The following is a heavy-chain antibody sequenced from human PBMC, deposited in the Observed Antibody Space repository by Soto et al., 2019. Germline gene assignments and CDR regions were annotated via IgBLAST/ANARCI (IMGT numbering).Heavy chain of an antibody. CDR3: SRGYCSGRSCYAKRFDP. D-gene: IGHD2-15*01. CDR2: IYFSGRT. Sequence: SETLSLSCTVSGGSVSGGSYYWNWILQPQGKGLEWIGYIYFSGRTNYNPSLKSRVTISIDTSKNQFSLKLTSATAADTAVYYCSRGYCSGRSCYAKRFDPWAQVTLGSVS. J-gene: IGHJ5*02. CDR1: GGSVSGGSYY. V-gene: IGHV4-61*01.